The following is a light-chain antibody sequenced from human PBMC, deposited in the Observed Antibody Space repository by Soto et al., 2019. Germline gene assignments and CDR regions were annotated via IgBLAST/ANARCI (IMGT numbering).Light chain of an antibody. Sequence: EIVLTQSPATLSLSPGEGATLPCRASQSVNNQLAWYQQRPGQAPRLLIYDASNRATGIPARFSGSGSGTDFTLTISSLEPEDFAVYYCQQRSNWPPTWTFGQGTKVDIK. CDR2: DAS. CDR3: QQRSNWPPTWT. CDR1: QSVNNQ. J-gene: IGKJ1*01. V-gene: IGKV3-11*01.